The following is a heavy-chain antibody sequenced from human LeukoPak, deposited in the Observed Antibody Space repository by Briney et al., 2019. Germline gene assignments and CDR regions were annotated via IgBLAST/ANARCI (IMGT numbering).Heavy chain of an antibody. D-gene: IGHD6-19*01. CDR1: GFTFSSYS. CDR2: ISSSSSYI. CDR3: ARDLHYPEQWPAWYFDL. Sequence: GGSLRLSCAASGFTFSSYSMNWVRQAPGKGLEWVSSISSSSSYIYYADSVKGRFTISRDNAKNSLYLQMNSLRAEDTAVYYCARDLHYPEQWPAWYFDLWGRGTLVTVSS. V-gene: IGHV3-21*01. J-gene: IGHJ2*01.